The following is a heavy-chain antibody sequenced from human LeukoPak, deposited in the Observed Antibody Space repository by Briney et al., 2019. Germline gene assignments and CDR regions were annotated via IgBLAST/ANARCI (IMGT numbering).Heavy chain of an antibody. D-gene: IGHD3-10*01. Sequence: PSETLSLTCTVSGASISSTSYCWGWIRQPAGKGLEWIGHIHTSGSTNYNPSLKSRVTISVDTSKNQFSLKLSSVTAADTAVYYCARSLNLDTYGSGSYYSNWGQGTLVTVSS. J-gene: IGHJ4*02. CDR1: GASISSTSYC. CDR2: IHTSGST. CDR3: ARSLNLDTYGSGSYYSN. V-gene: IGHV4-61*09.